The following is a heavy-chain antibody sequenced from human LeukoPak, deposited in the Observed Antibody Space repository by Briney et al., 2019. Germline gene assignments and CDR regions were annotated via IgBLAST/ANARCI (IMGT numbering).Heavy chain of an antibody. V-gene: IGHV4-31*03. CDR3: ARGLYYYATSGYYFVAFDI. J-gene: IGHJ3*02. CDR1: GGSISSGGYY. D-gene: IGHD3-22*01. CDR2: IYYSGST. Sequence: PSQTLSLTCTVSGGSISSGGYYWSWIRQHPGKGLESIGYIYYSGSTYYNPSLKSRVTISVDTSKNQFSLKLSSVTAADTAVYYCARGLYYYATSGYYFVAFDIWGQGTMVTVSS.